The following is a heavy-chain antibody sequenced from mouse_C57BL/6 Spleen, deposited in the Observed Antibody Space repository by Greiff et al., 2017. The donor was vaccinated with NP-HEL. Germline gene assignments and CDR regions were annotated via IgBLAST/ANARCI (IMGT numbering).Heavy chain of an antibody. V-gene: IGHV1-63*01. D-gene: IGHD1-1*01. Sequence: VQLQQSGAELVRPGTSVKMSCKASGYTFTNYWIGWAKQRPGHGLEWIGDIYPGGGYTNYNEKFKGKATLTADKSSSTAYMQCSSLTSEDSAIYYCARSGGSSYNAMDYWGQGTSVTVSS. CDR1: GYTFTNYW. J-gene: IGHJ4*01. CDR2: IYPGGGYT. CDR3: ARSGGSSYNAMDY.